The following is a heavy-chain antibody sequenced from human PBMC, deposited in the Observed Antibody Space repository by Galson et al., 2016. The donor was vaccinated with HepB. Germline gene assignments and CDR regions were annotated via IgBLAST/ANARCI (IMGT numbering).Heavy chain of an antibody. Sequence: ETLSLTCVVSGDSINSRNWWSWVRQPPGMGLEWIGEIYHSGSTNYSPSLKSRVTISVDKSKNQFSLKLSSVTAADTAVYYCARSPRTVVISRFDYWGQGTLVTVSS. CDR1: GDSINSRNW. V-gene: IGHV4-4*02. CDR3: ARSPRTVVISRFDY. D-gene: IGHD4-23*01. J-gene: IGHJ4*02. CDR2: IYHSGST.